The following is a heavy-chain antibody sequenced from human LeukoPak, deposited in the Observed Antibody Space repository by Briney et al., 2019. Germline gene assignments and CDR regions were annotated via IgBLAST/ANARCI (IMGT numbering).Heavy chain of an antibody. CDR1: GYTFTSYY. D-gene: IGHD5-18*01. V-gene: IGHV1-46*01. Sequence: ASVKVSCKASGYTFTSYYMHWVRQAPGQGLEWMGIINPSGGSTSYAQKFQGRVTMTRDVSTSTVYMELSSLRSEDTAVYYCARHTTGYNPPRDSFNIWGQGTMVTVSS. CDR2: INPSGGST. CDR3: ARHTTGYNPPRDSFNI. J-gene: IGHJ3*02.